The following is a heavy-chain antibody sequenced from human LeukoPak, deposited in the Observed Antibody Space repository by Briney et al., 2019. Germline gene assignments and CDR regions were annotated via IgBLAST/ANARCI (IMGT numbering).Heavy chain of an antibody. J-gene: IGHJ3*02. V-gene: IGHV4-61*02. CDR2: IYTSGST. CDR3: ARRPLGYCSSTSCPNGAFDI. CDR1: GGSISSGSYY. D-gene: IGHD2-2*01. Sequence: SETLSLTCTVSGGSISSGSYYWSWIRQPAGKGLEWIGRIYTSGSTNYNPSLKSRVTISVDTSKNQFSLKLSSVTAADTAVHYCARRPLGYCSSTSCPNGAFDIWGQGTMVTVSS.